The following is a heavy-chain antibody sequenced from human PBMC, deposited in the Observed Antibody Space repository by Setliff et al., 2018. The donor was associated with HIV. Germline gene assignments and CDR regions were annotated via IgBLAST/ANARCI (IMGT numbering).Heavy chain of an antibody. V-gene: IGHV4-59*11. CDR3: ARGRFGAAVNY. CDR1: GGSISGHY. J-gene: IGHJ4*02. D-gene: IGHD3-10*01. Sequence: TLSLTCIVSGGSISGHYWSWIRQPPGKGLEWIGSIYYSGSTNYNPSLKSRVTISVDTSKNQFSLKLSSVTAADTAVYYCARGRFGAAVNYWGQGTLVTVS. CDR2: IYYSGST.